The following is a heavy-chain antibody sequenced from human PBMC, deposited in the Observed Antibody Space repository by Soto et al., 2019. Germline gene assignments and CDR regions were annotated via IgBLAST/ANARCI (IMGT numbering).Heavy chain of an antibody. CDR2: IDGSGNT. CDR3: VGARGRLVGFDY. CDR1: SESLSGYY. D-gene: IGHD1-26*01. V-gene: IGHV4-34*01. J-gene: IGHJ4*02. Sequence: QVQLQQWGAGLLKPSETLSLTCAVNSESLSGYYWSWIRQSPGKGLEWIGEIDGSGNTNYSPSLRSRVAMSVDTSKNHFCRTLNSVSAADTAAYYCVGARGRLVGFDYWGQGTLVTVSS.